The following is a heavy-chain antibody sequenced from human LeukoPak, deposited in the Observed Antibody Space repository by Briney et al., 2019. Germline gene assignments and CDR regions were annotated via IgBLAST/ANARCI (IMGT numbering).Heavy chain of an antibody. Sequence: GGSLRLSCAASEFTFSSYSMNWVRQAPGKGLEWVSYITNSGNSKSYADSVKGRFTISRDNSKNTLYLQMNSLRAEDTAVYYCAKDEADDYGDPGFDYWGQGTLVTVSS. J-gene: IGHJ4*02. V-gene: IGHV3-48*01. D-gene: IGHD4-17*01. CDR1: EFTFSSYS. CDR2: ITNSGNSK. CDR3: AKDEADDYGDPGFDY.